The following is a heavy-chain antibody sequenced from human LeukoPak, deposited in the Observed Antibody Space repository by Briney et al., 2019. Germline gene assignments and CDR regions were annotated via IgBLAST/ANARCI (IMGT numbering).Heavy chain of an antibody. J-gene: IGHJ4*02. CDR3: ARDQVLLWFGELDY. D-gene: IGHD3-10*01. Sequence: PGGSLRLSCAASGFTFSSYSMNWVRQAPGKGLEWVSSISSSSSYIYYADSVKGRFTISRDNAKNSLYLQMNSLRAEDTAVYYCARDQVLLWFGELDYWGQGTLVTVSS. V-gene: IGHV3-21*01. CDR2: ISSSSSYI. CDR1: GFTFSSYS.